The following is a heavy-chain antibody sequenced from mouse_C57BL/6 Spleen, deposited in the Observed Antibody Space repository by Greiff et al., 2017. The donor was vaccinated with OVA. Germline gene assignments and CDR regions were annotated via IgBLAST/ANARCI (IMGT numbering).Heavy chain of an antibody. CDR1: GYTFTSYW. V-gene: IGHV1-52*01. J-gene: IGHJ1*03. CDR2: IDPSDSET. Sequence: VQLQQPGAELVRPGSSVKLSCKASGYTFTSYWMHWVKQRPIQGLEWIGNIDPSDSETHYNQKFKDKATLTVDKSSSTAYMQLSSLTSEDSAVYNGARLRGETGRWYFDVWGTGTTVTVSS. CDR3: ARLRGETGRWYFDV. D-gene: IGHD3-1*01.